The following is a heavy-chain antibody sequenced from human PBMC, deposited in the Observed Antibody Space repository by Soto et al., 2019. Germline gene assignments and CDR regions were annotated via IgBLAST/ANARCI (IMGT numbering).Heavy chain of an antibody. CDR3: ARRYYDFRSGYSGGNWFDP. Sequence: QLRLQESGPGLVKPSETLSLTCTVSGGSISSSSYYWGWIRQPPGKGLEWIGSIYYSGSTYYNPSLNSRVTISVDTSKNQFSLKLSSVTAADTAVYYCARRYYDFRSGYSGGNWFDPWCQGTLVTVSS. CDR1: GGSISSSSYY. CDR2: IYYSGST. V-gene: IGHV4-39*01. D-gene: IGHD3-3*01. J-gene: IGHJ5*02.